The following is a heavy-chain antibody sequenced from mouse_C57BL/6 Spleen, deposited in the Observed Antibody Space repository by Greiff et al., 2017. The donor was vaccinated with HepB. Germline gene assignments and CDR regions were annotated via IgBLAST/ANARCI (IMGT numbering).Heavy chain of an antibody. V-gene: IGHV1-82*01. CDR1: GYAFSSSW. J-gene: IGHJ4*01. CDR2: IYPGDGDT. CDR3: ARNYDYDEDAMDY. Sequence: QVQLKQSGPELVKPGASVKISCKASGYAFSSSWMNWVKQRPGKGLEWIGRIYPGDGDTNYNGKFKGKATLTADKSSSTAYMQLSSLTSEDSAVYFWARNYDYDEDAMDYWGQGTSVTVSS. D-gene: IGHD2-4*01.